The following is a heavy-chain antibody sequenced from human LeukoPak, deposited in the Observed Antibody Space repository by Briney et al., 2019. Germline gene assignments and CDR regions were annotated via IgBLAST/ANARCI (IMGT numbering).Heavy chain of an antibody. Sequence: ASVKVSCKSSGHTFNNHFIHWVRQAPGQGLEWMGMINPRDGTTRTLRKFQGRVTMTRDTSTSTPYMGLSSLRSEDTATYFCARGADQEFDFWGQGTLVTVSS. V-gene: IGHV1-46*02. J-gene: IGHJ4*02. CDR1: GHTFNNHF. CDR3: ARGADQEFDF. CDR2: INPRDGTT.